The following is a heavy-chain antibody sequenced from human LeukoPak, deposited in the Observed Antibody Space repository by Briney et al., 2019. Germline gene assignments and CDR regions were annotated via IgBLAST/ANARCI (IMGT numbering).Heavy chain of an antibody. CDR3: ASRMYGSSGKYFHH. Sequence: SETLSLTCGASGYTISSSNWWGGIRQPPGKGLERMENFHYIGSAYYNPSLKSRVTMSVDTSENQFSLKLNSVTAVDTAVYYCASRMYGSSGKYFHHWGQGTLVTVSS. CDR1: GYTISSSNW. D-gene: IGHD6-13*01. CDR2: FHYIGSA. J-gene: IGHJ1*01. V-gene: IGHV4-28*01.